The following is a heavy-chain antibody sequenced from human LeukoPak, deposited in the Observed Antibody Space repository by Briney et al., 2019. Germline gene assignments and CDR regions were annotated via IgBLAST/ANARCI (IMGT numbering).Heavy chain of an antibody. CDR3: ARVNWNDVGSFDY. V-gene: IGHV3-48*02. J-gene: IGHJ4*02. CDR1: GFTFSTYS. CDR2: ISSSSSPI. D-gene: IGHD1-20*01. Sequence: GGSLRLSCAASGFTFSTYSMNWVRQAPGKGLEWLSYISSSSSPIYYADSVKGRFTISRDNAKNSLYLQMNSLRDEDTGVYYCARVNWNDVGSFDYWGQGTLVTVSS.